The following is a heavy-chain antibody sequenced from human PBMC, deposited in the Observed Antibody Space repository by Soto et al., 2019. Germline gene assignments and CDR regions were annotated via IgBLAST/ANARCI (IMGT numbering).Heavy chain of an antibody. Sequence: QVQLVQSGAEVKKPGASVKVSCKASGYTFTSYYMHWVXQXPXQGLEWMGIINPSGGSTSYAQKFQGRVTMTRDTSTSTVYMELSSLRSEDTAVYYCARDRFVWFGSPFDPWGQGTLVTVSS. D-gene: IGHD3-10*01. CDR1: GYTFTSYY. CDR2: INPSGGST. J-gene: IGHJ5*02. CDR3: ARDRFVWFGSPFDP. V-gene: IGHV1-46*03.